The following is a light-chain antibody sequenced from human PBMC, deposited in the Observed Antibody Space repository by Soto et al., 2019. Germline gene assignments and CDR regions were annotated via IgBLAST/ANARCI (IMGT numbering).Light chain of an antibody. V-gene: IGLV1-47*01. Sequence: QSALTQPPSASGTPEQGVTISCSGSTSNIGSNYVYWYQQLPGTAPKLLIYRNNQRPSGVPDRSSGSKSGTSASLAISGLRSDDEADYFCATWDDSLNGFYVFGTGTMVTVL. CDR3: ATWDDSLNGFYV. CDR2: RNN. CDR1: TSNIGSNY. J-gene: IGLJ1*01.